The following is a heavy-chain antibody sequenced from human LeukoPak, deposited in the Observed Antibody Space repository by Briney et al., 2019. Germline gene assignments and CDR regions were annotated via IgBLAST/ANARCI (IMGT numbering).Heavy chain of an antibody. Sequence: GGSLRFSCAASGFTFSNAWMSWVRQAPGKGLEWVGRIKSKTDGGTTDYAAPVKGRFTISRDDSKNTLYLQMNSLKTEDTAVYYCTTDLLWFGELLYDNWFDPWGQGTLVTVSS. CDR3: TTDLLWFGELLYDNWFDP. D-gene: IGHD3-10*01. CDR1: GFTFSNAW. J-gene: IGHJ5*02. CDR2: IKSKTDGGTT. V-gene: IGHV3-15*01.